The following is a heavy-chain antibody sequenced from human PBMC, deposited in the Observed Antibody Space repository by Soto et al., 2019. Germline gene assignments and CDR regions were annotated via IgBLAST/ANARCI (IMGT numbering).Heavy chain of an antibody. V-gene: IGHV1-3*01. CDR1: GCTFTSYA. Sequence: GASVKVSCKASGCTFTSYAMHWVRQAPGQRLEWMGWINAGHGNTKYAQKFQGRVTITRDTSASTAYMELSSLRSEDTAVYYCTRGGRGVAATIDYWGQGALVTVSS. CDR3: TRGGRGVAATIDY. J-gene: IGHJ4*02. D-gene: IGHD6-19*01. CDR2: INAGHGNT.